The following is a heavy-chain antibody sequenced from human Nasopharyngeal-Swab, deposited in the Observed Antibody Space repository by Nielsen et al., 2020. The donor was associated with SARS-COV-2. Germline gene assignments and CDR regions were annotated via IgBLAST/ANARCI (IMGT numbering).Heavy chain of an antibody. CDR1: GFSFRSYW. D-gene: IGHD3-16*01. CDR3: ASERSSRLGEGTFDY. Sequence: GGSLRLSCAASGFSFRSYWMTWVRQAPGKGLEWVANIKQDGSETYYVDSVKGRFTISRDNAKNSLYLQMNSLRAEGTAVYYCASERSSRLGEGTFDYWGQGTLVTVSS. J-gene: IGHJ4*02. V-gene: IGHV3-7*01. CDR2: IKQDGSET.